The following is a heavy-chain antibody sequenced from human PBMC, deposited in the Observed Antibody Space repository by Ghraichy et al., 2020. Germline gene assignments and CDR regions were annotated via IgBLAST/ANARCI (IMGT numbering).Heavy chain of an antibody. CDR2: ISGSGGST. D-gene: IGHD2-8*02. CDR3: AIDLAWSLDY. CDR1: GFTFSTYA. Sequence: GGSLRLSCAASGFTFSTYAMSWVRQAPGKGLEWVSGISGSGGSTYYADSVKGRLTISRDNSKNTLYLQMNSLRAEDTAVYYCAIDLAWSLDYWGQGTLVTVSS. J-gene: IGHJ4*02. V-gene: IGHV3-23*01.